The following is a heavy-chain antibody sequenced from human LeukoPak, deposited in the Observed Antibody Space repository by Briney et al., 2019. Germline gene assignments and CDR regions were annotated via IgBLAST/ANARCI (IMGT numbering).Heavy chain of an antibody. D-gene: IGHD5-12*01. V-gene: IGHV1-2*02. CDR1: GYTFTGYY. CDR2: INPNSGGT. CDR3: AREADGDSGYDYSPFDP. Sequence: ASVKVSCKASGYTFTGYYMHWVRQAPGQGLEWMGWINPNSGGTNYAQKFQGRVTMTRDTSISTAYMELSRLRSDDTAVYYCAREADGDSGYDYSPFDPWGQGTLVTVSS. J-gene: IGHJ5*02.